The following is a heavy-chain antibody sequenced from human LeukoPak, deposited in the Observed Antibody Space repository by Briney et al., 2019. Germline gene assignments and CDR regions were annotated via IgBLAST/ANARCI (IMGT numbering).Heavy chain of an antibody. J-gene: IGHJ6*02. V-gene: IGHV4-59*02. D-gene: IGHD4-11*01. CDR1: GDSVTTYY. CDR3: ARDGSNWSNDYYHGVDV. CDR2: VYYSGSA. Sequence: PSETLSLTCTVSGDSVTTYYWSWNRQPPGKGLEWLGYVYYSGSATYNPSLKSRVTISVDTSKNQFSLRLSSVTAADTAVYYCARDGSNWSNDYYHGVDVWGQGTTVTVSS.